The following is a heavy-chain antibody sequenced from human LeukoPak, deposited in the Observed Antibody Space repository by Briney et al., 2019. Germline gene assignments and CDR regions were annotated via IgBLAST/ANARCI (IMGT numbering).Heavy chain of an antibody. Sequence: PSETLSLTCTVSGGSISSYYWSWIRQPPGKGLEWIGYIYYSGSTNYNPSLTSRVTIAVDTSKNQFSLRLTSVTAADTAVYYCARVAPTRGYASSGYYPLDYWGQGTLVNVSS. CDR3: ARVAPTRGYASSGYYPLDY. D-gene: IGHD3-22*01. CDR1: GGSISSYY. V-gene: IGHV4-59*01. CDR2: IYYSGST. J-gene: IGHJ4*02.